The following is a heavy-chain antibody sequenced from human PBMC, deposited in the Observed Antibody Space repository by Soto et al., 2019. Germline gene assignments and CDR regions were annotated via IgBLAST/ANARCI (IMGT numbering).Heavy chain of an antibody. CDR3: ARDRGPSSGYYPYWFDP. CDR1: GGTISSYA. J-gene: IGHJ5*02. CDR2: IIPIFGTA. D-gene: IGHD3-22*01. V-gene: IGHV1-69*13. Sequence: SVKASCKASGGTISSYAISWVRQAPEQGFEWMGEIIPIFGTANYAQKFQGRVTITADESTSTAYMELNSLRSEDTAVYYCARDRGPSSGYYPYWFDPWGQGTLVTVSS.